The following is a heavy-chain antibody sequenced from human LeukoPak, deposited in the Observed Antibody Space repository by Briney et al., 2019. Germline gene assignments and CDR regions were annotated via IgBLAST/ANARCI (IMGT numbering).Heavy chain of an antibody. J-gene: IGHJ5*02. CDR2: INPNSGGT. V-gene: IGHV1-2*02. D-gene: IGHD6-19*01. Sequence: PGASVKVSCKASGYTFTCYYMHWVRQAPGQGLEWMEWINPNSGGTNYAQKFQGRVTMTRDTSISTAYMELSRLRSDDTAVYYSARESGYGSGWYVFDPWGQGTLVTVSS. CDR1: GYTFTCYY. CDR3: ARESGYGSGWYVFDP.